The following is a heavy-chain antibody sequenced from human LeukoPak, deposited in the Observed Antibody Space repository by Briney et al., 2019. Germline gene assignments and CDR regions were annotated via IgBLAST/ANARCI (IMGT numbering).Heavy chain of an antibody. V-gene: IGHV1-2*02. D-gene: IGHD3-22*01. CDR2: INPHSGDT. J-gene: IGHJ4*02. CDR3: ATGSEIKGLLRLFDY. CDR1: GYTFTGYY. Sequence: ASVKVSCRPSGYTFTGYYMHWVRQAPAQGLEWMGWINPHSGDTKYAQNFQGRVAMTRDTSISTAYMELSSLTSEDTAVYYCATGSEIKGLLRLFDYWGQGTLVTVSS.